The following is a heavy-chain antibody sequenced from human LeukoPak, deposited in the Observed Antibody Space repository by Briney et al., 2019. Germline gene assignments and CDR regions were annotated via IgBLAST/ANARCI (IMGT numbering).Heavy chain of an antibody. CDR3: ARVGTYGSGSYLSWLDY. CDR1: GGSFSGYY. J-gene: IGHJ4*02. V-gene: IGHV4-34*01. CDR2: INHSGST. D-gene: IGHD3-10*01. Sequence: SETLSLTCAVYGGSFSGYYWSSIRQPPGKGLEWIGEINHSGSTNYNPSLKSRVTISVDTSKNQFSLKLSSVTAADTAVYYCARVGTYGSGSYLSWLDYWGQGTLVTVSS.